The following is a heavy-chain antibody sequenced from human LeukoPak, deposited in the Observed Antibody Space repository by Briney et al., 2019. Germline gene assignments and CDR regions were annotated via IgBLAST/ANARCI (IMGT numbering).Heavy chain of an antibody. J-gene: IGHJ4*02. CDR2: ISATGGTI. V-gene: IGHV3-48*04. CDR1: GFTFSSNG. D-gene: IGHD6-13*01. CDR3: ARIKRYTSSWAFDY. Sequence: GGSLRLSCAASGFTFSSNGMNWVRQAPGKGLEWVSYISATGGTIYYADSVKGRFTISRDNAKNSLYLQMNSLRVEDTAVYYCARIKRYTSSWAFDYWGQGTLVTVSS.